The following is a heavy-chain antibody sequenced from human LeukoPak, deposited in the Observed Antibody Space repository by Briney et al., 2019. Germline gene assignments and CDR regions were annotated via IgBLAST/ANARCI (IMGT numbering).Heavy chain of an antibody. CDR3: ARYVWGSYPTFEAY. CDR2: IYYSGST. D-gene: IGHD3-16*02. CDR1: GGSISSSSYY. J-gene: IGHJ4*02. V-gene: IGHV4-30-4*08. Sequence: SXTLSLTCTVSGGSISSSSYYWGWIRQPPGKGVEWIEYIYYSGSTYYNPSVKSRVTISVDKNKNQCSLKLSSVTAADTAVCYCARYVWGSYPTFEAYWGQGTLVTVSS.